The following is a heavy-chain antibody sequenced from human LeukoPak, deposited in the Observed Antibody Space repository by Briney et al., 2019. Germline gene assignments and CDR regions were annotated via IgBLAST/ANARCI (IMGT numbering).Heavy chain of an antibody. CDR3: ARGRGGRYSSYGVLSNYFDY. V-gene: IGHV4-39*07. D-gene: IGHD6-13*01. CDR2: INHSGST. CDR1: GGSISSSSYY. J-gene: IGHJ4*02. Sequence: PSETLSLTCTVSGGSISSSSYYWGWIRQPPGTGLEWIGEINHSGSTNYNPSLKSRVTISVDTSKNQFSLKLSSVTAADTAVYYCARGRGGRYSSYGVLSNYFDYWGQGTLVTVSS.